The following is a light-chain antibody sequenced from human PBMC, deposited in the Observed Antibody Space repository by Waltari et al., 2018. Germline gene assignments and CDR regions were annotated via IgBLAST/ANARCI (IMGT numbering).Light chain of an antibody. J-gene: IGLJ3*02. CDR1: SGHNTNI. Sequence: QLVLTQSPSASASLGASVKLTCTLSSGHNTNIIAWLQQKPEKGPRYLMKVNSDGSHNKGVEIPDRFSGSSSGAERYLTISSLQSEDEADYYCQTGGHGTWVFGGGTRLTVL. CDR3: QTGGHGTWV. V-gene: IGLV4-69*01. CDR2: VNSDGSH.